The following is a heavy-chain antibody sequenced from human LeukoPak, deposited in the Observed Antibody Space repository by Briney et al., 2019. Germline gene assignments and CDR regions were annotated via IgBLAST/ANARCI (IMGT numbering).Heavy chain of an antibody. D-gene: IGHD3-16*01. CDR1: GGSISSAGYS. CDR3: ARLGRYDYFIDY. Sequence: PSQTLSLTCAVSGGSISSAGYSWSWIRQPAGKGLEWIGYIYHSGSTYYNSSLKSRVTISVDRSKNQFSLKLTSVTAADTAVYYCARLGRYDYFIDYWGQGTLVTVSS. V-gene: IGHV4-30-2*01. CDR2: IYHSGST. J-gene: IGHJ4*02.